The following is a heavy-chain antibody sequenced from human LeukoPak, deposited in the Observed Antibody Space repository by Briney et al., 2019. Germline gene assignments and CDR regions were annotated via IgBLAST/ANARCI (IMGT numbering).Heavy chain of an antibody. V-gene: IGHV4-34*01. J-gene: IGHJ3*02. CDR2: INHSGST. Sequence: SETLSLTCAVYGGSFSGYYWSWIRQPPGKGLEWIGEINHSGSTNYNPSLKSRVTISVDTSKNQFSPKLSSVTAADTAVYYCASSLVVVPAASGDAFDIWGQGTMVTVSS. CDR1: GGSFSGYY. CDR3: ASSLVVVPAASGDAFDI. D-gene: IGHD2-2*01.